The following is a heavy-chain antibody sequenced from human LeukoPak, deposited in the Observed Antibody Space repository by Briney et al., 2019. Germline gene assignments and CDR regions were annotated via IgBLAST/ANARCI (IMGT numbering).Heavy chain of an antibody. V-gene: IGHV3-48*01. D-gene: IGHD2-15*01. CDR3: AKHIVVVVGGSTSYALDI. Sequence: GGSLRLSCAASGFTFSSYSMNWVRQAPGKGLEWVSYISSSSSTIYYADSVKGRFTISRDNAKNSLYLQMNSLRAEDSAVYYCAKHIVVVVGGSTSYALDIWGQGTMVTVSS. CDR1: GFTFSSYS. J-gene: IGHJ3*02. CDR2: ISSSSSTI.